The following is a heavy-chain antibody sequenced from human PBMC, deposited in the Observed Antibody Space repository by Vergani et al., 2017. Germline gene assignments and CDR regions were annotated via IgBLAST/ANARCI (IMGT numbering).Heavy chain of an antibody. D-gene: IGHD6-6*01. CDR1: GGSISSSTYY. V-gene: IGHV4-61*02. CDR3: ARGGSVGGAARPRYFDL. CDR2: IYTSGST. Sequence: QVQLQQWGAGLLKPSETLSLTCTVSGGSISSSTYYWSWIRQPAGKGLEWIGRIYTSGSTNYNPSLKSRVTMSVDTSKNQFSLKLSSVTAADTAVYYCARGGSVGGAARPRYFDLWGRGTLVTVSS. J-gene: IGHJ2*01.